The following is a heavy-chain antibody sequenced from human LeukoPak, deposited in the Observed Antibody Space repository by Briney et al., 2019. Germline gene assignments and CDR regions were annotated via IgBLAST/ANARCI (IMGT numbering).Heavy chain of an antibody. CDR2: IYPGDSDT. CDR3: ARLRQLPEEFDY. Sequence: GESRKISCNGSGYIFTSYWIGWVRQMPGKGLEWMGIIYPGDSDTRYSPSFQRQLTIPADKSIPTAYLQWSALTASDTAMYYCARLRQLPEEFDYWGQGTLVTVSS. CDR1: GYIFTSYW. J-gene: IGHJ4*02. D-gene: IGHD1-1*01. V-gene: IGHV5-51*01.